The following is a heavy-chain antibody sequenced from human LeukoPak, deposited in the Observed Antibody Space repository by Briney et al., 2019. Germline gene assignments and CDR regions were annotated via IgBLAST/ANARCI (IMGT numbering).Heavy chain of an antibody. Sequence: SETLSLTCTVSGGSISSHYWSWIRQPPGKGLEWIGYIYYSGSTNYNPSLKSRVTISVDTSKNQFSLKLSSVTAADTAVYYCARGPIYRSSGWANWFVPWGQGTLVTVSS. V-gene: IGHV4-59*11. J-gene: IGHJ5*02. CDR1: GGSISSHY. CDR3: ARGPIYRSSGWANWFVP. D-gene: IGHD6-19*01. CDR2: IYYSGST.